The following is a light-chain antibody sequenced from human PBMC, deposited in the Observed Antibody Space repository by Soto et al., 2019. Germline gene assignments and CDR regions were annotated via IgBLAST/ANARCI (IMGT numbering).Light chain of an antibody. Sequence: EIVMTQSPATLSVSPGERATLSCRASQSVSNKLAWYQQKPGQAPRLLIYGASSRATGIPDRFSGSGSGTDFTLTISSLEPEDFAVYYCQQRSNWPRTFGQGTKVDIK. CDR2: GAS. CDR3: QQRSNWPRT. V-gene: IGKV3-11*01. CDR1: QSVSNK. J-gene: IGKJ1*01.